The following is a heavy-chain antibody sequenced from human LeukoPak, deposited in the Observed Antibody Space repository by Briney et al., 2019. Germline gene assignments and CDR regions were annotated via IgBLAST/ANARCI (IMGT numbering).Heavy chain of an antibody. J-gene: IGHJ4*02. D-gene: IGHD6-13*01. CDR1: GYTFTSYG. V-gene: IGHV1-46*01. CDR2: INPSGGNT. CDR3: ARDHSSGWYPGY. Sequence: ASVKVSFKASGYTFTSYGISWVRQAPGQGLEWMGLINPSGGNTTYAQKFQGRVTMTRDTSTNTVYMELSSLTSDDTAVYYCARDHSSGWYPGYWGQGTLVTVSS.